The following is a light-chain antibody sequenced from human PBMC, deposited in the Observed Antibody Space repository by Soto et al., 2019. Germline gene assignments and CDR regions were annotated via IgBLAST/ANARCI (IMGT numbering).Light chain of an antibody. CDR3: AAWDDSLNGPV. CDR1: SSKIGSNT. V-gene: IGLV1-44*01. Sequence: QAVVTQPPSASGTPGQRVTISCSGTSSKIGSNTVNWYQQLPGTAPKLLFYSNNQRPSGVPDRFSGSKSGTSASLAISGLQSEEEADYYCAAWDDSLNGPVFGGGTKLTV. CDR2: SNN. J-gene: IGLJ2*01.